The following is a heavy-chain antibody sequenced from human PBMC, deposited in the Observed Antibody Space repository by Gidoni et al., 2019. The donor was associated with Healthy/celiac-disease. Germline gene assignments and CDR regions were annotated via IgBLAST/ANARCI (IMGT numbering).Heavy chain of an antibody. D-gene: IGHD3-22*01. CDR2: IYTSGST. CDR1: GGSISSGSYY. CDR3: ARNHYYDSSGQD. V-gene: IGHV4-61*02. J-gene: IGHJ4*02. Sequence: QVQLQESGPGLVKPSQTLSLTCTVSGGSISSGSYYWSWLRQPAGKGLEWIGRIYTSGSTNYNPSLKSRVTISVDTSKNQFSLKLSSVTAADTAVYYCARNHYYDSSGQDWGQGTLVTVSS.